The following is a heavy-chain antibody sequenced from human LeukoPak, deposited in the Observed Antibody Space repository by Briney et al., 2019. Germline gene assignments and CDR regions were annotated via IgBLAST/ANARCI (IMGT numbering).Heavy chain of an antibody. CDR2: INHNHGS. J-gene: IGHJ4*02. V-gene: IGHV4-34*01. CDR3: PREDYYFDS. D-gene: IGHD2-15*01. CDR1: GQSVSEYY. Sequence: PSETLSLTCSVSGQSVSEYYWTWMRQPPGKGLEWIGEINHNHGSKYNPSLNSRATISLDTSKNQFSLSLHSVTAADSAVYYCPREDYYFDSCGQGTLVAVSS.